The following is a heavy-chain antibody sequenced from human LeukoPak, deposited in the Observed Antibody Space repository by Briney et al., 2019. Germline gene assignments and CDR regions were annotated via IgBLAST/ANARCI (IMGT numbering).Heavy chain of an antibody. Sequence: PGGSLRLSCAASGFTFSSYRMTWVRQAPGKGLEWVSSISSSSNYIYYADSVKGRFTISRDNAKNSLYLQMNSLRAEDTAVYYCARGMGNTIFGVVIIGLNYWGQGTLVTVSS. V-gene: IGHV3-21*01. CDR2: ISSSSNYI. CDR3: ARGMGNTIFGVVIIGLNY. J-gene: IGHJ4*02. CDR1: GFTFSSYR. D-gene: IGHD3-3*01.